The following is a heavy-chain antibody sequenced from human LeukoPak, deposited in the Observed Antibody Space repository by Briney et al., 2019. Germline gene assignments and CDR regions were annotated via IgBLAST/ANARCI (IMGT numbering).Heavy chain of an antibody. CDR1: GFTFDDYA. CDR3: AKATSSSWYGPESHYFDY. Sequence: PGGSLRLSCAASGFTFDDYAMHWVRQAPGKGLEWVSLISWDGGSTYYADSVKGRFTISRDNSKNSLYLQMNSLRAEDTALYYCAKATSSSWYGPESHYFDYWGQGTLVTVSS. V-gene: IGHV3-43D*03. D-gene: IGHD6-13*01. CDR2: ISWDGGST. J-gene: IGHJ4*02.